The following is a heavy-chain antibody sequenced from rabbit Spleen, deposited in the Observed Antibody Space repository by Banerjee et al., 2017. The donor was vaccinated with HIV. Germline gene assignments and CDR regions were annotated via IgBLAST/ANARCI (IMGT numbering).Heavy chain of an antibody. Sequence: QEQLEESGGDLVKPGASLTLTCTASGFSFSNNYVICWVRQAPGKGLEWIACISANSGSTYYASWAKGRFTISKASSTTVTLQMTSLTAADTATYFCARDLIGIIGWNFYLWGPGTLVTVS. CDR2: ISANSGST. CDR1: GFSFSNNYV. J-gene: IGHJ4*01. CDR3: ARDLIGIIGWNFYL. V-gene: IGHV1S45*01. D-gene: IGHD1-1*01.